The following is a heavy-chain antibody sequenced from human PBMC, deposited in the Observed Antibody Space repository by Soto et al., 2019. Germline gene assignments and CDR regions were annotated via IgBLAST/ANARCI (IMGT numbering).Heavy chain of an antibody. CDR3: GADLCAGDDFDI. Sequence: QMQLVQSGPEVKKPGTSVKVSCKASGFTFTSSALPWVRQARGQRLEWIGWIVVGSGNTNYAQKFQGRVTMTRDMSTSTAYMELSSVGWEDTAVYYCGADLCAGDDFDIWGQGTMVTVSS. V-gene: IGHV1-58*01. CDR1: GFTFTSSA. J-gene: IGHJ3*02. CDR2: IVVGSGNT.